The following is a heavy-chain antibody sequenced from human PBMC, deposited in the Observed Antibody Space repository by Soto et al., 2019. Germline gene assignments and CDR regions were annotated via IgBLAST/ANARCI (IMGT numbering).Heavy chain of an antibody. CDR2: IYYSGST. CDR3: ARAPPGYSSGWSSSYFDS. J-gene: IGHJ4*02. CDR1: GGSISSYY. Sequence: LTCTVSGGSISSYYWSWIRQPPGKGLEWIGYIYYSGSTNYNPSLKSRVTISVDTSKNQFSLKLSSVTAADTAVYYCARAPPGYSSGWSSSYFDSWGQGTRVTVSS. V-gene: IGHV4-59*01. D-gene: IGHD6-19*01.